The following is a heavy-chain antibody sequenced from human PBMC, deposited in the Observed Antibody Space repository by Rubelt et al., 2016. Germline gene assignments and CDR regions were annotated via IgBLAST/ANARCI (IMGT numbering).Heavy chain of an antibody. Sequence: GKGLEWVSSIIISSSFIYYADSVKGRFTISRDNAKNSLYLQMNCLRAEDTAVYYCARMMSMTTVTTSYYYGMDVWGQGTTVTVSS. J-gene: IGHJ6*02. CDR3: ARMMSMTTVTTSYYYGMDV. V-gene: IGHV3-21*01. D-gene: IGHD4-17*01. CDR2: IIISSSFI.